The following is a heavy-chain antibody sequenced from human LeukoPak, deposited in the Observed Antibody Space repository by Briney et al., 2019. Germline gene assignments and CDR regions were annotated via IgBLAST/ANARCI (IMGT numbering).Heavy chain of an antibody. J-gene: IGHJ6*04. V-gene: IGHV3-23*01. CDR3: AKPPNYGAYYYGMDV. CDR2: ISYNGGST. CDR1: GFTFTNYA. Sequence: GGPLRLSCAASGFTFTNYAMSWVRQAPGKGLDWVSAISYNGGSTYYSDSVKGRFTISRDNSKNTVYLQMNSLRAEDTAVYYCAKPPNYGAYYYGMDVWGKGTTVTVSS. D-gene: IGHD4/OR15-4a*01.